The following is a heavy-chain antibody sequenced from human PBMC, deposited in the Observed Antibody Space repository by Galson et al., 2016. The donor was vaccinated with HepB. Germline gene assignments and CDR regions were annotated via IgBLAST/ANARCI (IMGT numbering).Heavy chain of an antibody. V-gene: IGHV4-4*02. J-gene: IGHJ5*02. CDR2: IYGSGTT. Sequence: QVQLQESGPGLVKPSGTLSLPCAVSGGSISSSDWWSWVRQPPGKGLEWIGEIYGSGTTNYNPSLKRRVTISLDKSKNHFSLKLNSVSAADTAVYFCTRRVFGVAISIPQNYFDPWGQGTLVTVSS. D-gene: IGHD3-3*01. CDR3: TRRVFGVAISIPQNYFDP. CDR1: GGSISSSDW.